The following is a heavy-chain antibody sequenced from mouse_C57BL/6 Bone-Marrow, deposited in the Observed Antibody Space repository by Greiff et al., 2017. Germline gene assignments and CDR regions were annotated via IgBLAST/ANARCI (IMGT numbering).Heavy chain of an antibody. Sequence: VKLVESGAELVKPGASVKLSCKASGYTFTSYWMHWVKQRPGQGLEWIGMIHPNSGSTNYNEKFKSKATLTVDKSSSTAYMQLSSLTSEDSAVYYCARSDYGYSCVDWYFDVWGTGTAVTVSS. CDR2: IHPNSGST. D-gene: IGHD1-1*01. CDR1: GYTFTSYW. CDR3: ARSDYGYSCVDWYFDV. V-gene: IGHV1-64*01. J-gene: IGHJ1*03.